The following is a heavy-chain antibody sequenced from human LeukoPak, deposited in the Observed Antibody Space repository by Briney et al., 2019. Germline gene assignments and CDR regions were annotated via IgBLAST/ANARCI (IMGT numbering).Heavy chain of an antibody. CDR3: ARDSITGDNSLDY. V-gene: IGHV3-33*05. J-gene: IGHJ4*02. CDR2: IVGDGSKA. D-gene: IGHD7-27*01. CDR1: GFTFSTYG. Sequence: GGSLRLSRAASGFTFSTYGMQWVRQAPGKGLEWVAVIVGDGSKAHYADSVRGRFTVSRDNSKNTLYLQMNSLRAEDTAVYYCARDSITGDNSLDYWGRGTLVTVSS.